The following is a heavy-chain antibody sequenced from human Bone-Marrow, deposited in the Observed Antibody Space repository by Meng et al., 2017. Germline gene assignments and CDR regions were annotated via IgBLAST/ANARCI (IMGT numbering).Heavy chain of an antibody. J-gene: IGHJ5*02. D-gene: IGHD6-19*01. V-gene: IGHV1-69*06. CDR3: ARESSGWYGRWFDP. CDR1: GGTFSSYT. CDR2: IIPIFGTA. Sequence: SVKVSCKASGGTFSSYTISWVRQAPGQGLEWMGGIIPIFGTANYAQKFQGRVTITADKSTSTAYMELSSLRSEDTAVYYCARESSGWYGRWFDPWGQGTLVTVSS.